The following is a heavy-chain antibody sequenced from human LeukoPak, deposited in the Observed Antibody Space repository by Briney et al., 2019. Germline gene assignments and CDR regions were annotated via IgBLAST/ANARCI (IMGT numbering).Heavy chain of an antibody. V-gene: IGHV3-74*01. J-gene: IGHJ4*02. CDR3: VRDMGYYDKV. CDR2: INSDGSST. CDR1: GFTFSTYW. D-gene: IGHD3-22*01. Sequence: GGSLRLSCAASGFTFSTYWMHWVRHAPGKGLVWVSRINSDGSSTNYADSVKGRFTISGDNAKNTLYLQMNSLRAEDTAVYYCVRDMGYYDKVWGQGTLVTVAS.